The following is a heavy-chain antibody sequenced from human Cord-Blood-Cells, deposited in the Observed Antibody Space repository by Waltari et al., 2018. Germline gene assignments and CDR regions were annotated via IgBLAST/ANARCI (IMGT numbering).Heavy chain of an antibody. CDR3: ARGGEDNWFDP. V-gene: IGHV4-34*01. J-gene: IGHJ5*02. D-gene: IGHD3-10*01. CDR2: INHSGGT. CDR1: GGSFSGYY. Sequence: QVQLQQWGAGLLKPSETLSLTCAVYGGSFSGYYWSWIRQPPGKGLEGIGEINHSGGTNYNPSLKSRVTISVDTSKNQFSLKLSSVTAADTAVYYCARGGEDNWFDPWGQGTLVTVSS.